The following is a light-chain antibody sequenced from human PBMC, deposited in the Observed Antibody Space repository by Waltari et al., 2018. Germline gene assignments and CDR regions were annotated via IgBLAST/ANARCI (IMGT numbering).Light chain of an antibody. CDR2: DVT. V-gene: IGLV2-11*01. CDR3: YSYAGSYTWV. J-gene: IGLJ3*02. CDR1: SSDVGNYDS. Sequence: QSALTQPRSVSGSPGQSVTISCTGTSSDVGNYDSVSWYQQHPGKPPTLMIYDVTKRPSGVPDRFSGSKSGNTASLTISGLQAEDEADYYCYSYAGSYTWVFGGGTKLTVL.